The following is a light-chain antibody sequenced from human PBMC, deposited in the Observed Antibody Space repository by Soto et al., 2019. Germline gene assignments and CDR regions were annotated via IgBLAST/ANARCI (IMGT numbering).Light chain of an antibody. CDR1: NSNIGAGYD. CDR2: GNS. Sequence: QSVLTQPPSVSGAPGQRVTISCTGSNSNIGAGYDVHWYQQLPGTAPKLLIYGNSNRPSGVPDRFSGSKSGTSASLAITGLQAEDEVDYYCQSYDSSLSGSVFGGGTKLTVL. J-gene: IGLJ2*01. CDR3: QSYDSSLSGSV. V-gene: IGLV1-40*01.